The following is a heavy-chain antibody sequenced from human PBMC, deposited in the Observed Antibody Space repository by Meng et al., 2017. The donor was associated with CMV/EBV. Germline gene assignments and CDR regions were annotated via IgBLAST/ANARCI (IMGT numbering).Heavy chain of an antibody. CDR2: ISYDGSNK. D-gene: IGHD5-18*01. CDR1: GFTFSSYA. V-gene: IGHV3-30*04. Sequence: GKSLKISCAASGFTFSSYAMHWVRQAPGKGLEWVAVISYDGSNKYYADSVKGRFTISRDNSKNTLYLQMNSLRAEDTAVYYCARGWLRARIDYWGQGTLVTVSS. J-gene: IGHJ4*02. CDR3: ARGWLRARIDY.